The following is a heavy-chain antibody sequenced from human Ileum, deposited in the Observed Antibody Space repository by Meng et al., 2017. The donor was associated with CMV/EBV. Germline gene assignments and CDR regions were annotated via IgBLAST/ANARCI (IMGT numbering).Heavy chain of an antibody. CDR1: GFTLSSYD. V-gene: IGHV3-21*01. Sequence: GESLKISCVASGFTLSSYDMHWVRQAPGKGLEWVSFISFTTNYIYYADSVKGRFTISRDDAKNSLYLQMDSLRADDTAVYYCARDLYYGDPAAFDLWGQGTMVTVSS. J-gene: IGHJ3*01. D-gene: IGHD4-17*01. CDR3: ARDLYYGDPAAFDL. CDR2: ISFTTNYI.